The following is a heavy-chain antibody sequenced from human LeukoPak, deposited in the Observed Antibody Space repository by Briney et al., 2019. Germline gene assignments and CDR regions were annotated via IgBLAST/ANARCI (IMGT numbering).Heavy chain of an antibody. D-gene: IGHD3-16*01. V-gene: IGHV4-34*01. J-gene: IGHJ4*02. Sequence: SETLSLTCAVYGGSFSGHYWTWIRQTPGKGLEWIGEINHSGGTNSNLSLKSRVAISVDMSKNQFSLKVTSVTAADSAVYYCARAPSNVWGSYDSWGQGTPVTVSS. CDR3: ARAPSNVWGSYDS. CDR1: GGSFSGHY. CDR2: INHSGGT.